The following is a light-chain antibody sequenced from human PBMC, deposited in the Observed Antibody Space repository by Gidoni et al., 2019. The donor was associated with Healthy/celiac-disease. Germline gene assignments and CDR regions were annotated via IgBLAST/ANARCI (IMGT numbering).Light chain of an antibody. V-gene: IGKV4-1*01. J-gene: IGKJ3*01. CDR1: QSVLYSSNNKNY. Sequence: DIVMTQSPDSLAVSLGERATINCKSSQSVLYSSNNKNYLAWYQQKPGQPPKLLIYWASTRELGVPDRFSGSGSGTDFTLTISSLQAEDVAVYYCQQYYSTPRTFXPXTKVDIK. CDR2: WAS. CDR3: QQYYSTPRT.